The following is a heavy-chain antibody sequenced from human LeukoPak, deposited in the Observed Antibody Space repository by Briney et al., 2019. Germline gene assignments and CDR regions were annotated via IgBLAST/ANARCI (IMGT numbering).Heavy chain of an antibody. V-gene: IGHV4-30-4*01. CDR3: ARGGGGLRYFDWLSTGAVYFDY. Sequence: SQTLSLTCTVSGGSISSGNYYYRWIRQPRRKGLEWIVYIYYSGSTYYNPSLKSRVTISVDTSNNQFSLKLSSVTAADTAVYYCARGGGGLRYFDWLSTGAVYFDYWGQGTLVTVSS. J-gene: IGHJ4*02. CDR2: IYYSGST. CDR1: GGSISSGNYY. D-gene: IGHD3-9*01.